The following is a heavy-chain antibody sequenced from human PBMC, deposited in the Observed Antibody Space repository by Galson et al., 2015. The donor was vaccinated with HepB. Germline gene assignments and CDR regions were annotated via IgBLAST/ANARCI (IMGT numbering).Heavy chain of an antibody. CDR3: ARGPNYYGSGSYYMDMVWFDP. J-gene: IGHJ5*02. D-gene: IGHD3-10*01. CDR1: GGTFSSYA. V-gene: IGHV1-69*13. CDR2: IIPIFGTA. Sequence: SVKVSCKASGGTFSSYAISWVRQAPGQGLEWMGGIIPIFGTANYAQKFQGRVTITADESTSTAYMELSSLRSEDTAVYYCARGPNYYGSGSYYMDMVWFDPWGQGTLVTVSS.